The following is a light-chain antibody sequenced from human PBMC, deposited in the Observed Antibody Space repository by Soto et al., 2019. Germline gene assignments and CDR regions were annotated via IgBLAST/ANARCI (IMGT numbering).Light chain of an antibody. CDR1: QTVSSSY. CDR2: GAS. CDR3: QEYGSSRT. J-gene: IGKJ1*01. Sequence: EIVLTQSPGTLSLSPGERATLSCTASQTVSSSYLAWYQQKPGQAPRLLIYGASSRATGIPDRFSGSGPGTGSKLTISRLGTEDFALYYCQEYGSSRTYGQGTKVEIK. V-gene: IGKV3-20*01.